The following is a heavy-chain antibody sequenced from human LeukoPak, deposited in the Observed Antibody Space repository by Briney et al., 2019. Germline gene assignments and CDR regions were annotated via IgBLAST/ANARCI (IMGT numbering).Heavy chain of an antibody. Sequence: GWSLRLSCEASGFTFSSYAMSWVRQAPGKGLAWVSVISSSADSTYYADSVKGRFTISRGNSKNTLLLQMNSLRAEDTAVYYCAKPLEKYTYGGNFDYWGQGILVTVSS. CDR1: GFTFSSYA. J-gene: IGHJ4*02. D-gene: IGHD4-23*01. V-gene: IGHV3-23*01. CDR3: AKPLEKYTYGGNFDY. CDR2: ISSSADST.